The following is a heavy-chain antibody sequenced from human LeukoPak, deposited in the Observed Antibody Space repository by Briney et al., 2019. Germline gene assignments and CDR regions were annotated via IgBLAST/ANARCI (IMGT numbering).Heavy chain of an antibody. CDR1: GGSFSGYY. J-gene: IGHJ4*02. D-gene: IGHD4-17*01. CDR2: INHSGST. Sequence: SETLSLTCAVYGGSFSGYYWSCIRQPPGKGLEWIGEINHSGSTNYNPSLKSRVTISVDTSKNQFSLKLSSVTAADTAVYYCARIPGLRSDFFDYWGQGTLVTVSS. V-gene: IGHV4-34*01. CDR3: ARIPGLRSDFFDY.